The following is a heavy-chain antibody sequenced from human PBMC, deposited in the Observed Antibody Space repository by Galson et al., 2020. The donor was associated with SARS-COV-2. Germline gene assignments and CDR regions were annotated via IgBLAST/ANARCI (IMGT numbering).Heavy chain of an antibody. CDR3: ARDTASNYYGGYDY. V-gene: IGHV3-7*01. CDR2: INQDGTEK. CDR1: GFTFDIFS. Sequence: ESLKISCAASGFTFDIFSMTWVRQAPGKGLEWVANINQDGTEKYYVDSVKGRFTISRDNTKKSLYLQMNGLRAEDTAVYYCARDTASNYYGGYDYWGQGTLVTVSS. J-gene: IGHJ4*02. D-gene: IGHD3-3*01.